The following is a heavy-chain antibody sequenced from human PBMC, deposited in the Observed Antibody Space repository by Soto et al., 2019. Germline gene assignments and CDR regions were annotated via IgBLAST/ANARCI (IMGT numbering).Heavy chain of an antibody. CDR1: GFSLRTSGVG. D-gene: IGHD6-19*01. J-gene: IGHJ5*02. Sequence: ESGPTLVNPTQTLTLTCTFSGFSLRTSGVGVGWIRQPPGKALEWLAVIYWNDDKRYSPSLKSRLTITKDTSRNQVVLTMTNMEHVETETYYCAHSPFSSGSYLSSWFDHWGQGTMVTVYS. CDR2: IYWNDDK. V-gene: IGHV2-5*01. CDR3: AHSPFSSGSYLSSWFDH.